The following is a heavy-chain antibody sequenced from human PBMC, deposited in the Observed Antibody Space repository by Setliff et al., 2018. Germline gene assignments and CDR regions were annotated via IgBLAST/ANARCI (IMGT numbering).Heavy chain of an antibody. J-gene: IGHJ6*02. Sequence: GGSLRLSCVGSEFTVNSNFMTWVRQAPGKGLEWLSVIYVGGKTFYADSVKGRFTISRDDSKNTLSLHLSSLRPDDTATYFCARQSGLGGHNLKDGTFYGVDVWGQGIMVTVSS. V-gene: IGHV3-66*04. CDR3: ARQSGLGGHNLKDGTFYGVDV. CDR2: IYVGGKT. CDR1: EFTVNSNF. D-gene: IGHD1-1*01.